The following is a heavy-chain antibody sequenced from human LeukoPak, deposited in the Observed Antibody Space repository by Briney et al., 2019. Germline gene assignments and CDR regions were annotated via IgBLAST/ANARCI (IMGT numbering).Heavy chain of an antibody. CDR1: GGSISSYY. J-gene: IGHJ6*02. Sequence: SETLSLTCTVSGGSISSYYWSWIRQPPGKGLEWIGYIYYSGSTNYNPSLKSRVTISVDTSKNQFSLKLSSVTAADTAAYYCARHRAEQWLVRDYYHYGMDVWGQGTTVTVSS. D-gene: IGHD6-19*01. V-gene: IGHV4-59*08. CDR3: ARHRAEQWLVRDYYHYGMDV. CDR2: IYYSGST.